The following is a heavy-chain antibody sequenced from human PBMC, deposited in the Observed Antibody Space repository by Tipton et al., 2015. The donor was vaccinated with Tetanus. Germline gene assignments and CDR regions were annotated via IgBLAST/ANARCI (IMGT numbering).Heavy chain of an antibody. CDR2: IYQTDST. D-gene: IGHD5-12*01. CDR3: VRGRGLGAYSFGFEH. V-gene: IGHV4-30-2*01. Sequence: TLSLTCTVSGGLITTGGYSWGWIRRLPGQGLEWLGYIYQTDSTYYNPSVRSRLTLSLQRSKNQVSLKLISVTAADTAVYFCVRGRGLGAYSFGFEHWGQGVLVTVSS. J-gene: IGHJ4*02. CDR1: GGLITTGGYS.